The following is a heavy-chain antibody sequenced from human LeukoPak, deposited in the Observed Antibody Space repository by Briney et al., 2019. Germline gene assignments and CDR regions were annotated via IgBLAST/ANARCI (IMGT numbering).Heavy chain of an antibody. CDR1: GGSISSSSYY. J-gene: IGHJ3*02. CDR3: ARLMTTTAAFDI. Sequence: PSETLSLTCTVSGGSISSSSYYWGWIRQPPGKGLEWIGSIYYSGITYYNPSLKSRVTLSVDTSKNQFSLKLSSVTAADTAVYYCARLMTTTAAFDIWGQGTMVTVSS. V-gene: IGHV4-39*01. D-gene: IGHD4-11*01. CDR2: IYYSGIT.